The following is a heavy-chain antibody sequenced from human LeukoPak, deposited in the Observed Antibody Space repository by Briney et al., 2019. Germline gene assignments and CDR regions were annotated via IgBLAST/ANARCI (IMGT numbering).Heavy chain of an antibody. CDR2: IIPIFGTA. CDR1: GGTFSSYA. CDR3: ARSPLSHYYDSGGLVDY. J-gene: IGHJ4*02. Sequence: SVKVSCKASGGTFSSYAISWLRQAPGQGLEWTGGIIPIFGTANYAQKFQGRVTITADESTSTAYMELSSLRSEDTAVYYCARSPLSHYYDSGGLVDYWGQGTLVTVSS. D-gene: IGHD3-22*01. V-gene: IGHV1-69*13.